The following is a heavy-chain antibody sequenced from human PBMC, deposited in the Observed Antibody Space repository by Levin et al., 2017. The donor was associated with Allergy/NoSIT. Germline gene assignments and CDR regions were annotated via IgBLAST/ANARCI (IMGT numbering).Heavy chain of an antibody. CDR1: GVSFSGYY. V-gene: IGHV4-34*01. CDR3: ARGGEFDCSSTSCYTYSGYDY. J-gene: IGHJ4*02. Sequence: SETLSLTCTVYGVSFSGYYWSWIRQPPGKGLEWIGQINHSGSTNYNPSLKSRVTISVDTSKNQFSLKVSSVTAADTAVYYCARGGEFDCSSTSCYTYSGYDYWGQGTLVTVSS. D-gene: IGHD2-2*02. CDR2: INHSGST.